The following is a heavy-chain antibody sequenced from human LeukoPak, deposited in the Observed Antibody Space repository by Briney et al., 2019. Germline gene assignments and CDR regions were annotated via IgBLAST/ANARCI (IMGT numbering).Heavy chain of an antibody. J-gene: IGHJ3*02. CDR1: GFTFSSYS. V-gene: IGHV3-21*01. Sequence: PGGSLRLSCATSGFTFSSYSMDWVRQAPGKGLEWVSSISSSSGYIYYADSVKGRFTISRDNAKNSLYLLMNTLRAEDTAVYYCTREGPNDAFDIWGQGTLVTVSS. CDR3: TREGPNDAFDI. CDR2: ISSSSGYI.